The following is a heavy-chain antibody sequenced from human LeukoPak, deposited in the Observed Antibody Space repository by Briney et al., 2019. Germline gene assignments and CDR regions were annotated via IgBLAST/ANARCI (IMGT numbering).Heavy chain of an antibody. CDR1: GGSFSGYY. CDR2: INHSGST. D-gene: IGHD3-10*01. CDR3: ARGVIITSWLDP. V-gene: IGHV4-34*01. Sequence: PSETLSLTCAVYGGSFSGYYWSWIRQPPGEGLEWIGEINHSGSTNYNPSLKSRVTISVDTSKNQFSLKLSSVTAADTAVYYCARGVIITSWLDPWGQGTLVTVSS. J-gene: IGHJ5*02.